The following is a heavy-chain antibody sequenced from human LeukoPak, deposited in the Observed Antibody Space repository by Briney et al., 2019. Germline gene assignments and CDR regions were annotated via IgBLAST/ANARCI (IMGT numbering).Heavy chain of an antibody. CDR3: ARQERQAFDY. CDR2: ISPYSGNT. CDR1: GYTFTSYG. J-gene: IGHJ4*02. V-gene: IGHV1-18*01. Sequence: ASVKVSCKASGYTFTSYGLIWVRQAPGQGLEWMGWISPYSGNTNYAQKLQGRVTMTTDTSTSTAYMQLRSLRSDDTAVYYCARQERQAFDYWGQGTLVTVSS. D-gene: IGHD1-1*01.